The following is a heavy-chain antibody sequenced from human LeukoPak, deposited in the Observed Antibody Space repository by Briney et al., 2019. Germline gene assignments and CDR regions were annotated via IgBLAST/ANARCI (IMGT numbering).Heavy chain of an antibody. D-gene: IGHD1-26*01. CDR1: GGSFSGYY. J-gene: IGHJ6*02. Sequence: SETLSLTCAVYGGSFSGYYWSWIRQPPGKGLEWIGEINHSGSTNYNPSLKSRVTISVDTSKNQFSLKLSSVTAEDTAVYYCASNVGPRRRSTVLMDVWGQGTTVTVSS. CDR2: INHSGST. CDR3: ASNVGPRRRSTVLMDV. V-gene: IGHV4-34*01.